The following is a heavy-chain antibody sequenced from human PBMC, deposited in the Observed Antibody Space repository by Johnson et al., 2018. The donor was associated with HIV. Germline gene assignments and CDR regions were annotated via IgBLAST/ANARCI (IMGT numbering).Heavy chain of an antibody. CDR1: GFTFSSFP. D-gene: IGHD6-6*01. CDR2: ISFDGSNK. Sequence: QVQLVESGGGVVQPGRSLRLSCAASGFTFSSFPIHWVRQAPGKGLEWVAVISFDGSNKYYADSVKGRFTISRDNSKTTLFLHINSLRAEDTAVYYCARDRRSSFDIWGQGTMVAVSS. V-gene: IGHV3-30*04. CDR3: ARDRRSSFDI. J-gene: IGHJ3*02.